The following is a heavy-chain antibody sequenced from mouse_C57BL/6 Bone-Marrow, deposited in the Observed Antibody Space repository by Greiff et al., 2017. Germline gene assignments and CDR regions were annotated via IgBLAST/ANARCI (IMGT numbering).Heavy chain of an antibody. J-gene: IGHJ1*03. CDR2: IDPETGGT. CDR3: TRSLITTVVPAYWYFDV. V-gene: IGHV1-15*01. CDR1: GYTFTDYE. Sequence: VKLMESGAELVRPGASVTLSCKASGYTFTDYEMHWVKQTPVHGLEWIGAIDPETGGTAYNQKFKGKAILTADKSSSTAYMELSSLTSEDSAVYYCTRSLITTVVPAYWYFDVWGTGTTVTVSS. D-gene: IGHD1-1*01.